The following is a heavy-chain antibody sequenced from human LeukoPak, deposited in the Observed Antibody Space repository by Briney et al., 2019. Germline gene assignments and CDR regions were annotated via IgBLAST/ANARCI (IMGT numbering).Heavy chain of an antibody. CDR1: GVSISSLSYY. V-gene: IGHV4-39*07. CDR3: ATVASGWYPDY. CDR2: NYSGTT. D-gene: IGHD6-19*01. Sequence: SETLSLTCTVSGVSISSLSYYWGWIRQPPGKGLEWIGSNYSGTTYYNPSLKSRVTISLDTSKRQFSLKLNSVTAADTAVYYCATVASGWYPDYWGQGALVTVAS. J-gene: IGHJ4*02.